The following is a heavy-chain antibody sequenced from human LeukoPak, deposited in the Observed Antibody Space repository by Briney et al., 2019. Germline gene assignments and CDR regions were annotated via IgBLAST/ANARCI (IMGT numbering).Heavy chain of an antibody. J-gene: IGHJ4*02. CDR1: GGSISSSSYY. D-gene: IGHD3-9*01. Sequence: PSQTLSLTCTVSGGSISSSSYYWSWTRQPAGKGLEWIGEINHSGSTNYNPSLKSRVTISVDTSKNQFSLKLSSVTAADTAVYYCARGYEGHNVLRYFDPTGFYFDYWGQGTLVTVSS. V-gene: IGHV4-61*09. CDR3: ARGYEGHNVLRYFDPTGFYFDY. CDR2: INHSGST.